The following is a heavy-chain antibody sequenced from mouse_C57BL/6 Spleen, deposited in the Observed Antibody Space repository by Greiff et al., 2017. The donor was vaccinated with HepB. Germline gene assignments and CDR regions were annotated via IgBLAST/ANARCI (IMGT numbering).Heavy chain of an antibody. J-gene: IGHJ1*03. Sequence: DVKLVESEGGLVQPGSSMKLSCTASGFTFSDYYMAWVRQVPEKGLEWVANINYDGSSTYYLDSLKSRFIISRDNAKNILYLQMSRLKSEETATYYCARGEDGYWYFDVWGTGTTVTVSS. V-gene: IGHV5-16*01. CDR2: INYDGSST. CDR1: GFTFSDYY. CDR3: ARGEDGYWYFDV. D-gene: IGHD2-3*01.